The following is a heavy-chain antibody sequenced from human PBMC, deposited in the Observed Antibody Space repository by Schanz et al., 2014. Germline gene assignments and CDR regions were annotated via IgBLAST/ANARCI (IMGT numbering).Heavy chain of an antibody. J-gene: IGHJ3*02. Sequence: EVQLVESGGGLVQPGGSLRLSCAASGFTFSTYCMSWVRQAPGKGLEWVAGISGSGGSTDYADSVKGRFIISRDNSKNTLYLEMTSLRVEDTAVYYCARWRVGGLNILADDYDIWGQGTEVIVSS. CDR3: ARWRVGGLNILADDYDI. CDR1: GFTFSTYC. V-gene: IGHV3-23*04. CDR2: ISGSGGST. D-gene: IGHD5-12*01.